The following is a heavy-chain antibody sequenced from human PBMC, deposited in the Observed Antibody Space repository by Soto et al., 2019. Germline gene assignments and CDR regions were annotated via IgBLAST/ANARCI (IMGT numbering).Heavy chain of an antibody. CDR3: ARVSEKQLVAY. V-gene: IGHV1-69*06. Sequence: QVQLVQSGAEVKKPGSSVKVSCNASGGTFSSYAISWVRQAPGQGLEWMGGIIPIFGTSNYAQKFQGRVTITADNSTRTAYMERSSLRSEDTAVYSCARVSEKQLVAYWGQGTLVTVSS. D-gene: IGHD6-13*01. CDR2: IIPIFGTS. J-gene: IGHJ4*02. CDR1: GGTFSSYA.